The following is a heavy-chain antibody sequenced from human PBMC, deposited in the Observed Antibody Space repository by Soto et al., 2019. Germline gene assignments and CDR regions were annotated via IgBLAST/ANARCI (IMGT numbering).Heavy chain of an antibody. J-gene: IGHJ4*02. CDR3: AREGIAARYFDY. V-gene: IGHV4-59*01. D-gene: IGHD6-6*01. CDR2: IYYSGST. CDR1: GGSISSYY. Sequence: SETLSLTCTVSGGSISSYYWSWIRQPPGKGLEWIGYIYYSGSTNYNPSLKSRVTISVDTSKNQFSLKLSSVTAADTAVYYCAREGIAARYFDYWGQGTLVTVSS.